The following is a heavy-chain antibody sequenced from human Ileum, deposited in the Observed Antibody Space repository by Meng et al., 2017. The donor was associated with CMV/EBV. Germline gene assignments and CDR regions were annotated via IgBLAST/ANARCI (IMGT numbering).Heavy chain of an antibody. CDR2: IIPILGIA. J-gene: IGHJ6*02. CDR1: GVTFSSYA. V-gene: IGHV1-69*04. CDR3: ARVTSYYYGMDV. Sequence: SVKVSCKASGVTFSSYAISWVRQAPGQGLDWMGRIIPILGIANYAQKFQGRATITADKPKSTTSMELSSLRSEDTAVYYCARVTSYYYGMDVWGQGTTVTVSS.